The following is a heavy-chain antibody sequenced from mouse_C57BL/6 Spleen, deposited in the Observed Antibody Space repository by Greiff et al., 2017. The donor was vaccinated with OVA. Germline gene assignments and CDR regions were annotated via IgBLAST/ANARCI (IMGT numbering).Heavy chain of an antibody. Sequence: EVQGVESGEGLVKPGGSLKLSCAASGFTFSSYAMSWVRQTPEKRLEWVAYISSGGDYIYYADTVKGRFTISRDNARNTLYLQMSSLKSEDAAMYYCTREGYYGSSFAYWGKGTLVTVSA. CDR3: TREGYYGSSFAY. CDR1: GFTFSSYA. J-gene: IGHJ3*01. V-gene: IGHV5-9-1*02. CDR2: ISSGGDYI. D-gene: IGHD1-1*01.